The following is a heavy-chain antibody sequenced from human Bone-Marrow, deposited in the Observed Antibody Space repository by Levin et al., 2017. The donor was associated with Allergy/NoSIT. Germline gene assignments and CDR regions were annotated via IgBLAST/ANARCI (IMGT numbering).Heavy chain of an antibody. CDR2: ISADGSIE. D-gene: IGHD2-8*01. CDR1: GFTFSSHG. V-gene: IGHV3-30*18. CDR3: AKEGSTNGVYRYYFDY. Sequence: GESLKISCAASGFTFSSHGMHWVRQAPGKELGWVAVISADGSIEYYADSVKGRFTISRDNSKNTMSLQMSSLRVEDTAIYYCAKEGSTNGVYRYYFDYWGQGNMVTVSS. J-gene: IGHJ4*02.